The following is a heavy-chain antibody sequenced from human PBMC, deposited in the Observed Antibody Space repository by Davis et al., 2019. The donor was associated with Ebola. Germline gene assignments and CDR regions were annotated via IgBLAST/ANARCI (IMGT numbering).Heavy chain of an antibody. D-gene: IGHD6-19*01. CDR2: IYYIGTT. CDR1: GDSISSSYSNY. J-gene: IGHJ4*02. Sequence: PSETLSLTCTVSGDSISSSYSNYWSWIRQAPGRGLEWIGTIYYIGTTYYNPSLKSRLFMSVDTSNKQFSLKLTSVTADTAVYYCARNSSGFGYFDYWGLGILVTVS. V-gene: IGHV4-39*07. CDR3: ARNSSGFGYFDY.